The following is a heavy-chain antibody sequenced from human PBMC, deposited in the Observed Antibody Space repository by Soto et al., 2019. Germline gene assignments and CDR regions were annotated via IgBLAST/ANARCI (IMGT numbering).Heavy chain of an antibody. D-gene: IGHD2-2*01. CDR2: VRGDNGHT. V-gene: IGHV1-18*01. CDR1: GYTFTTHG. CDR3: ARDLGYSLSRTCSLEWFDP. J-gene: IGHJ5*02. Sequence: QVQLVQSGAEVKKPGASVKVSCKASGYTFTTHGISWVRQVPGQGLEWMGWVRGDNGHTNYAQSLQGRVTMTTATSTNTAYMELRSLRSDDTAVYYCARDLGYSLSRTCSLEWFDPRGQGTLVTVS.